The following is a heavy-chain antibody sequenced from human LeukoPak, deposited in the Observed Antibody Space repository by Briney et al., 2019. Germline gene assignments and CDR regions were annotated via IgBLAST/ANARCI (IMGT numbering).Heavy chain of an antibody. CDR2: ISSSGST. CDR1: GGSISSYY. V-gene: IGHV4-4*07. Sequence: PSETLSLTCTVPGGSISSYYWSWIRQPAGKGLEWIGRISSSGSTNYNPSLKSRVTISVDTSKNQFSLKLSSVTAADTAVYFCARGPYSYDSSGAFDIWGQGTMVTVSS. CDR3: ARGPYSYDSSGAFDI. J-gene: IGHJ3*02. D-gene: IGHD3-22*01.